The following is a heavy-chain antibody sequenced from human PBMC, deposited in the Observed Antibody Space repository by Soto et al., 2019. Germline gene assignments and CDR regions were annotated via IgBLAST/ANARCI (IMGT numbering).Heavy chain of an antibody. CDR3: ARLSFYDSHDYYLYGMDV. CDR1: GVSIRSTTYY. J-gene: IGHJ6*02. V-gene: IGHV4-39*01. D-gene: IGHD3-22*01. CDR2: IYFSGTT. Sequence: QLQLRESGPGLVKSSETLSLTCTVSGVSIRSTTYYWGWIRQPPGKGLEWIGTIYFSGTTYYNPSLKSRVTISVDTSKNQFSLKLSSVTAADTAVYYCARLSFYDSHDYYLYGMDVWGQGTTVTVSS.